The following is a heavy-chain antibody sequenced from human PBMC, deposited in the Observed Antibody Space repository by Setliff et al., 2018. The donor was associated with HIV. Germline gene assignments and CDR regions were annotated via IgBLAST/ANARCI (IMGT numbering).Heavy chain of an antibody. CDR1: GGSISSGSYY. CDR3: ARAGYYGGWSGLDI. D-gene: IGHD6-19*01. V-gene: IGHV4-61*02. Sequence: PSETLSLTCTVSGGSISSGSYYWSWIRQPAGKGLEWIGRIYTSGSTNYNPSLKSRVTISVDTSKNQFSLKLSSVSAADTAVYYCARAGYYGGWSGLDIWGQGTMVTVSS. J-gene: IGHJ3*02. CDR2: IYTSGST.